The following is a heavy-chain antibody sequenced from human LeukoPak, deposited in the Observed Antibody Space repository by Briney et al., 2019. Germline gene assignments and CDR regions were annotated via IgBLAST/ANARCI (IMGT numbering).Heavy chain of an antibody. CDR1: GYTFTSYY. D-gene: IGHD2-15*01. CDR2: ISAYNGNT. V-gene: IGHV1-18*04. Sequence: RASVKVSCTASGYTFTSYYMHWVRQAPGQGLEWMGWISAYNGNTNSTHTLQGRVTMTTDTSTSTAYMELRSLRSDDTAVYYCARDPWYCSGGSCCPPRNYYYYYMDVWGKGTTVTVSS. CDR3: ARDPWYCSGGSCCPPRNYYYYYMDV. J-gene: IGHJ6*03.